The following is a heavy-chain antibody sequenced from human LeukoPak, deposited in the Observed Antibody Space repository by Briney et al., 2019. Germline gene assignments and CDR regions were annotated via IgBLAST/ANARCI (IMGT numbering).Heavy chain of an antibody. D-gene: IGHD3-16*01. CDR1: GGSISPYF. CDR2: ISYTGST. V-gene: IGHV4-59*01. J-gene: IGHJ4*02. Sequence: SETLSLTCTVSGGSISPYFWSWIRQPPGKGLEWIGYISYTGSTNYNPSLKSRVTISVDTSKNQFSLQLTSVTAADTAVYYCASGLVDYYMDVWGQGTLVTVSS. CDR3: ASGLVDYYMDV.